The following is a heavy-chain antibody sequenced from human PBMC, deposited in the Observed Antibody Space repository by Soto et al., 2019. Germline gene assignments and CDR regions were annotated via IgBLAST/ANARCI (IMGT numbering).Heavy chain of an antibody. CDR3: AKDSGRGYWYFDL. J-gene: IGHJ2*01. Sequence: GGSLRLSCAASGFTFSSYAMNWVRQAPGQGLEWVSSISGRGTFYADSVKGRFTISRGNSKNTLSLQMNSLRVEDTAVYYCAKDSGRGYWYFDLWGRGTLVTVSS. CDR2: ISGRGT. D-gene: IGHD1-26*01. V-gene: IGHV3-23*01. CDR1: GFTFSSYA.